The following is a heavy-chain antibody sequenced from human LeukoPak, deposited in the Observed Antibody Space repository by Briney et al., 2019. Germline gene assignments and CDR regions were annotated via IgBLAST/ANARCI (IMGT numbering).Heavy chain of an antibody. Sequence: GDSLRLSCAASGFTFSSYGMHWVRQAPGKGLEWVAFIQYDGSNKYSADSVKGRFTISRDNSRNTLYLQMNSLRAEDTAVYYCAKDLYWGQGTLVTVSS. V-gene: IGHV3-30*02. J-gene: IGHJ4*02. CDR1: GFTFSSYG. CDR2: IQYDGSNK. CDR3: AKDLY.